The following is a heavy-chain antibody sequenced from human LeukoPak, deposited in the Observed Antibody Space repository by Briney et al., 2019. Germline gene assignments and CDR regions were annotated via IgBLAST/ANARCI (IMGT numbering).Heavy chain of an antibody. V-gene: IGHV3-74*01. CDR3: ARPTRRDGDSGVGY. Sequence: PGESLRLSCAASGFTFSSYWMHWVRQAPGKGLVWVSRINSDGSSTSYAASVKGRSTISRDNAKNTLYLQMNSLRAEDTAVYYCARPTRRDGDSGVGYWGQGTLVTVAS. CDR2: INSDGSST. D-gene: IGHD5-24*01. J-gene: IGHJ4*02. CDR1: GFTFSSYW.